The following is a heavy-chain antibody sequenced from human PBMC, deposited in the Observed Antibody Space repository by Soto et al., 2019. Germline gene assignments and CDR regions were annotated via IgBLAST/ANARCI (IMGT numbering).Heavy chain of an antibody. J-gene: IGHJ4*02. CDR2: IIPIFGTA. V-gene: IGHV1-69*06. CDR1: GGTFNNYA. Sequence: QVQLVQSGAEMKKPGSSVKVSCKASGGTFNNYAINWVRQAPGQGLEWMGGIIPIFGTANYAQKFQGRVTITADKSTGTAYMELSSLISEDTAVYYCARSVVKSYYFDYWGQGTLVTVSS. CDR3: ARSVVKSYYFDY.